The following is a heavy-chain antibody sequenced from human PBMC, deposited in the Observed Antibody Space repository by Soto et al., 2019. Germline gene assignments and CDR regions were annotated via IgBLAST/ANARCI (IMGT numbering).Heavy chain of an antibody. CDR1: GLTFSNYW. J-gene: IGHJ4*02. CDR2: INQDGSES. V-gene: IGHV3-7*01. D-gene: IGHD2-2*01. Sequence: VQLVQSGGGLVQPGGSLRLSCVVSGLTFSNYWMSWVRQAPGEGLEWVANINQDGSESYYVDSVKGRFTISRDNAKNSLYLQMTSLRAEDTAVYYCARPARECSSPGCANWGQGTLVTVSS. CDR3: ARPARECSSPGCAN.